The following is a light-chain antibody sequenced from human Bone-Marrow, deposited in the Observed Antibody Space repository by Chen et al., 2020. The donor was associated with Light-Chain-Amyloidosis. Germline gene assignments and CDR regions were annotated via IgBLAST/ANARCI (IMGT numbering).Light chain of an antibody. Sequence: SYVLTQPSSVTVAPAQTAPITCGGNNIRSTRVHWYQLTPGQAPLLVVYDDSARPSGIPERLSGSNSGNTATLTISRVEAGDEADYYCQVWGRSSDRPVFGGGTKLTVL. V-gene: IGLV3-21*02. CDR3: QVWGRSSDRPV. J-gene: IGLJ3*02. CDR2: DDS. CDR1: NIRSTR.